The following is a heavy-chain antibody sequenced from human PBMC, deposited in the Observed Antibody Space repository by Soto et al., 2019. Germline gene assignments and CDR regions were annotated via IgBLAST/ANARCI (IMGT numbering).Heavy chain of an antibody. CDR3: ATGGHTYGPEGFDI. V-gene: IGHV3-53*01. D-gene: IGHD5-18*01. CDR1: GFTVSTNY. CDR2: IYFGGNT. Sequence: EVQLVESGGGLIQPGGSLRLSCAASGFTVSTNYMSWVRQAPGKGLEWASVIYFGGNTYYADSVKGRFAISRDDSKYSVYLQMTSLRVDDTAMYYCATGGHTYGPEGFDIWGRETMVTVSS. J-gene: IGHJ3*02.